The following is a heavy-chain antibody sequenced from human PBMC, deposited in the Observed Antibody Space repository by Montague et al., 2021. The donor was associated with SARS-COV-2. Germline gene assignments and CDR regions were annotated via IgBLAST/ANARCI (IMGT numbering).Heavy chain of an antibody. CDR1: GGSISSYY. V-gene: IGHV4-59*01. CDR2: IYYSGST. J-gene: IGHJ4*02. D-gene: IGHD5-24*01. CDR3: ARVSPRWLQFDPYFDY. Sequence: SETLSLTCTVSGGSISSYYWSWIRQPPGKGLEWIEYIYYSGSTNYNPSLKSRVTISVDTSKNQFSLKLSSVTAADTAVYYCARVSPRWLQFDPYFDYWGQGTLVTVSS.